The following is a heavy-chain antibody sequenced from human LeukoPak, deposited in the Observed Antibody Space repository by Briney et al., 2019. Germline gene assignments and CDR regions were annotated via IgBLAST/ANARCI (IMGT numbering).Heavy chain of an antibody. V-gene: IGHV3-23*01. CDR2: ISESGDST. CDR1: GFTFSSYA. J-gene: IGHJ4*02. D-gene: IGHD6-13*01. CDR3: ARGTGSSNWLVDY. Sequence: PGGSLRLSCAASGFTFSSYALNWVRQAPGKGLEWVSFISESGDSTDYADSVKGRFTISRDNAKNSLYLQMNSLTDEDTAVYYCARGTGSSNWLVDYWGQGTLVTVSS.